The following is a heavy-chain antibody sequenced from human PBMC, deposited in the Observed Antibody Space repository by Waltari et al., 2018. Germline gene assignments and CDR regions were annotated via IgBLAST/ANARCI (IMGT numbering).Heavy chain of an antibody. CDR1: GYTFTSYA. Sequence: QVQLVQSGAEVKKPGASVKVSCKASGYTFTSYAMHWVRQAPGHRLEWMGWITAGNGNTKYSQKFQGRVTITRDTSASTAYMELSSLRSEDTAVYYCARDQSTYYYGSGSYSTGYWGQGTLVTVSS. CDR3: ARDQSTYYYGSGSYSTGY. V-gene: IGHV1-3*01. CDR2: ITAGNGNT. J-gene: IGHJ4*02. D-gene: IGHD3-10*01.